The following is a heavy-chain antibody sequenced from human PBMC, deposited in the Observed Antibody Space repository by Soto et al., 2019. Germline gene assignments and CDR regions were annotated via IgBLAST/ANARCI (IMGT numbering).Heavy chain of an antibody. CDR3: ARLQLVQKVIDY. Sequence: PSETLSLTCTVSGDSISTYYWSWIRQPPGKGLQWIGYIFYSGGTAYNPSLKSRVTISLDMSKKQISLKLSSVTTADTATYCCARLQLVQKVIDYWGQGTLVTAS. J-gene: IGHJ4*02. CDR1: GDSISTYY. D-gene: IGHD1-1*01. V-gene: IGHV4-59*01. CDR2: IFYSGGT.